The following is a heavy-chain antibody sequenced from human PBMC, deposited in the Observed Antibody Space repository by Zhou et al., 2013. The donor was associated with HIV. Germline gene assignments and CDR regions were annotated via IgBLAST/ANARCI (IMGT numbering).Heavy chain of an antibody. CDR1: GYTFTIFA. CDR2: INAYNGNT. D-gene: IGHD1-20*01. J-gene: IGHJ6*02. Sequence: QVQLVQSGTEVKKPGASVKVSCKASGYTFTIFAIIWMRQAPGQGLECMGWINAYNGNTNYAEKFQGRVTMTTDTSTNTAYMELRSLRSDDTAVYYCARPLNLSPPYGTGRLGP. CDR3: ARPLNLSPPYGTGR. V-gene: IGHV1-18*01.